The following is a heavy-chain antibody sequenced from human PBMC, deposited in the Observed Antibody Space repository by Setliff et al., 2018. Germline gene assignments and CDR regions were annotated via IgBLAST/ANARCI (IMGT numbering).Heavy chain of an antibody. Sequence: PSETLSLTCTVSNVSISDYYWTWIRQPAGKGLEWIGRIYISGSANYNPSLKSRVTMSVDTSQNQFSLKLSSVTAADTAVYYCARDKYRGDFDYGNQDFDYWGQGTLVTVSS. D-gene: IGHD4-4*01. V-gene: IGHV4-4*07. CDR1: NVSISDYY. CDR3: ARDKYRGDFDYGNQDFDY. J-gene: IGHJ4*02. CDR2: IYISGSA.